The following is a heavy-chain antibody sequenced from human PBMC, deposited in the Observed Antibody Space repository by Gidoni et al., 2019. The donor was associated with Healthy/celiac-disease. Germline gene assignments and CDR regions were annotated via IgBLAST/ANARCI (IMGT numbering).Heavy chain of an antibody. V-gene: IGHV4-39*01. J-gene: IGHJ2*01. Sequence: QLQLQDSGPGLVKPSETLSLTCTVSGGSISSSSYYWGWIRQPPGKGLEWLGSIYYSGSTYYNPSLKSRVTISVDTSKNQFSLKLSSVTAADTAVYYCARRNASPRYFDLWGRGTLVTVSS. CDR1: GGSISSSSYY. CDR2: IYYSGST. CDR3: ARRNASPRYFDL. D-gene: IGHD2-8*01.